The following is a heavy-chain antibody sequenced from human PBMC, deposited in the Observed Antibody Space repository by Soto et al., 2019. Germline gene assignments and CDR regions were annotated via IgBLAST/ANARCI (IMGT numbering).Heavy chain of an antibody. V-gene: IGHV1-18*04. Sequence: ASVKVSCRASGYTLTTYGFSWGRQAPGQGLECVGWISASNGNTHYSQKFQGRVTMTTDTSTSTAYMELRSLTSGDTAVYYCASKPIHYNDASGYYPLGYCGQGTLVTVSS. CDR2: ISASNGNT. D-gene: IGHD3-22*01. CDR1: GYTLTTYG. J-gene: IGHJ4*02. CDR3: ASKPIHYNDASGYYPLGY.